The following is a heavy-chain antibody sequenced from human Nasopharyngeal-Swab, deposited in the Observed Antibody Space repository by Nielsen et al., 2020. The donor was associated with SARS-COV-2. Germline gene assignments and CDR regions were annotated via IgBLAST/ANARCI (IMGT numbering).Heavy chain of an antibody. CDR3: ARSGDYCSSTSCYLSDAFDI. J-gene: IGHJ3*02. D-gene: IGHD2-2*01. V-gene: IGHV3-30-3*01. CDR2: ISYDGSNK. Sequence: GRQAPGKGLEWGAVISYDGSNKYYADSVKGRFTISRDNSKNTLYLQMNSLRAEDTAVYYCARSGDYCSSTSCYLSDAFDIWGQGTMVTVSS.